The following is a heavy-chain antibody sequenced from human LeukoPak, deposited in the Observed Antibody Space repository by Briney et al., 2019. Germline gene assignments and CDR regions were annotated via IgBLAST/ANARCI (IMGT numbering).Heavy chain of an antibody. D-gene: IGHD2-2*01. CDR1: GGTFSSYA. CDR2: IIPILGIA. J-gene: IGHJ3*02. V-gene: IGHV1-69*04. CDR3: ARVKGSTRSAFDI. Sequence: ASVKVSCKASGGTFSSYAISWVRQAPGQGLEWMGRIIPILGIANYAQKFQGRVTITADKSTSTAYMELSSLRSEDTAVYYCARVKGSTRSAFDIWGQGTMVTVSS.